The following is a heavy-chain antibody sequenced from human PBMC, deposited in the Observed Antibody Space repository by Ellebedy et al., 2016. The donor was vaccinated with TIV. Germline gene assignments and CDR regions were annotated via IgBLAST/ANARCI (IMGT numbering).Heavy chain of an antibody. CDR1: GFSFTSYS. Sequence: GGSLRLSCAASGFSFTSYSMNWVRQAPGKGLQWISYISHSSITIKYADSVKGRFTVSRDNSKNSLHLQMNSLRVEDTALFFCARDMGWGNERINDAFDIWGQGTTVTVSS. V-gene: IGHV3-48*04. D-gene: IGHD7-27*01. J-gene: IGHJ3*02. CDR3: ARDMGWGNERINDAFDI. CDR2: ISHSSITI.